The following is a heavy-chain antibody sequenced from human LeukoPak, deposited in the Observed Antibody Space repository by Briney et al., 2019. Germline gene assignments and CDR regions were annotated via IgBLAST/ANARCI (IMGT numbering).Heavy chain of an antibody. CDR3: AKFYDILTGYFDY. Sequence: GGSLRLSCAASGFTFSNYAMVWVRQAPGKGLEWVSSITGSGGSTYYADSVKGRFTTSRDNSKNTLYLQMNSLRAEDTAVYYCAKFYDILTGYFDYWGQGTLVTVSS. J-gene: IGHJ4*02. D-gene: IGHD3-9*01. CDR2: ITGSGGST. V-gene: IGHV3-23*01. CDR1: GFTFSNYA.